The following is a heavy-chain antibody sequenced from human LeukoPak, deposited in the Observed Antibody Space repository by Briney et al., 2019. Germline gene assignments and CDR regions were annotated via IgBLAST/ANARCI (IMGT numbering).Heavy chain of an antibody. CDR2: INPNSGGT. CDR1: VYTFTGYY. V-gene: IGHV1-2*06. Sequence: ASVKVSCKASVYTFTGYYMHWVRQAPGQGLEWMGRINPNSGGTNYAQKFQGRVTMTRDTSISTAYMELSRLRSDDTAVYYCARARDPSIGDGFDIWGRGTMVTVSS. CDR3: ARARDPSIGDGFDI. J-gene: IGHJ3*02. D-gene: IGHD5-24*01.